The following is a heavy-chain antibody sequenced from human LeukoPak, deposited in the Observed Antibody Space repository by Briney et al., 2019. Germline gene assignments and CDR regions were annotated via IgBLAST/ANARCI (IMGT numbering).Heavy chain of an antibody. D-gene: IGHD2-2*01. CDR1: GFPFSSYW. Sequence: GGSLRLSCVASGFPFSSYWMTWVRQAPGKGLEWVSSISSSSSYIYYADSVKGRFTISRDNAKNSLYLQMNSLRAEDTAVYYCARARSSTSTIGHWGQGTLVTVSS. CDR2: ISSSSSYI. V-gene: IGHV3-21*01. J-gene: IGHJ4*02. CDR3: ARARSSTSTIGH.